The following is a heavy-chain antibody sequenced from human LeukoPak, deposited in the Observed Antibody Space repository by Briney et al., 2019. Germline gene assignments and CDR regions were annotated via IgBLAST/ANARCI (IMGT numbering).Heavy chain of an antibody. CDR3: ARARSGWYHGYYFDY. V-gene: IGHV3-7*01. D-gene: IGHD6-19*01. CDR2: IKQDGSEK. CDR1: GFTFSSYW. J-gene: IGHJ4*02. Sequence: QAEGSLRLSCAASGFTFSSYWMSWVRQAPGKGLEWVGNIKQDGSEKYYVDSVKGRFTISRDNAKNSLYLQMNSLRAEDTAVYYCARARSGWYHGYYFDYWGQGTLVTVSP.